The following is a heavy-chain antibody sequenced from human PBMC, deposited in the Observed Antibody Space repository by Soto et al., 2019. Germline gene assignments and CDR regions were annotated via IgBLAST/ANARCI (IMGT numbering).Heavy chain of an antibody. V-gene: IGHV3-23*01. CDR1: GFTFSSYA. J-gene: IGHJ4*02. CDR2: ISGSGGST. Sequence: PGGSLRLSCAASGFTFSSYAMSWVRQAPGKGLEWVPAISGSGGSTYYADSVKGRFTISRDNSKNTLYLQMNSLRAEDTAVYYCAKGQQLAHAFDYCGQGTLVTVSS. D-gene: IGHD6-6*01. CDR3: AKGQQLAHAFDY.